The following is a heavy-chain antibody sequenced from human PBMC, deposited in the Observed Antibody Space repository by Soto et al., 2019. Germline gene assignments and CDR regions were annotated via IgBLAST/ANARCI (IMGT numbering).Heavy chain of an antibody. V-gene: IGHV3-74*01. D-gene: IGHD1-1*01. CDR2: IGPDGSNI. CDR1: GFIFSSHW. Sequence: EVQLVESGGGLVQPGGSLSLSCAASGFIFSSHWMHWVRQAPGKGLVGVSHIGPDGSNIWEADSVQGRFTISRDNARNRLYLQMNSLRDEDTAIYYCVRDNNCSFAYWGQGILVTVSS. CDR3: VRDNNCSFAY. J-gene: IGHJ4*02.